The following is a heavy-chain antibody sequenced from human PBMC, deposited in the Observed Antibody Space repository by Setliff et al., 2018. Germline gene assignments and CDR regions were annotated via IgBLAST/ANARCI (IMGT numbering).Heavy chain of an antibody. Sequence: SETLSLTCTAHGETISTYQWSWIRQPPGKGLEWIGEIDYDGRTKYNPSLKSRVIISEDRSKWQLSLKMRSVTAADTAVYYCNGFYHYFSLDVWGQGTTVTVSS. J-gene: IGHJ6*02. CDR3: NGFYHYFSLDV. CDR1: GETISTYQ. CDR2: IDYDGRT. V-gene: IGHV4-34*08. D-gene: IGHD3-22*01.